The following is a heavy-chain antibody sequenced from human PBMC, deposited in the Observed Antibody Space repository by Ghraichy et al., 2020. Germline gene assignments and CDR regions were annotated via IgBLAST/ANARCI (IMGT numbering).Heavy chain of an antibody. J-gene: IGHJ6*02. CDR3: ARVRNYGDHGDGMDV. CDR1: GYTFTGYY. D-gene: IGHD4-17*01. CDR2: INPNSGGT. Sequence: ASVKVSCKASGYTFTGYYMHWVRQAPGQGLEWMGWINPNSGGTNYAQKFQGRVTMTRDTSISTAYMELSRLRSDDTAVYYCARVRNYGDHGDGMDVWGQGTTVTVSS. V-gene: IGHV1-2*02.